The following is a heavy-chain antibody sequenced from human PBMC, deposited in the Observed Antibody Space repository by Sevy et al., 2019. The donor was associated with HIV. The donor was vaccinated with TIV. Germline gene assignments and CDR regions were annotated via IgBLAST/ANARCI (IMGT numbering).Heavy chain of an antibody. D-gene: IGHD3-10*01. CDR1: GYSFANYW. J-gene: IGHJ4*02. CDR3: ARQPAGGEDYFDY. V-gene: IGHV5-51*01. Sequence: GESLKISCKGSGYSFANYWIGWVRQMPGKGVEVIGILYPRDSDTRYSPSFQGQVTISAVKPITTAYLQWISLKASDTAMYYCARQPAGGEDYFDYWGQGTLVTVSS. CDR2: LYPRDSDT.